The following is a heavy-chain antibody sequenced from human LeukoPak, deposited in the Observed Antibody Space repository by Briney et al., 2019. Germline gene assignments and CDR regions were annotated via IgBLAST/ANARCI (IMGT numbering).Heavy chain of an antibody. CDR1: GFTFSSYS. CDR3: AKAKSLTTDDY. D-gene: IGHD4-17*01. V-gene: IGHV3-21*04. Sequence: GGSLRLSCAGSGFTFSSYSMNWVRQAPGKGLEWVSSISSSSSYKYYADSLKGRFTISRDNSKNTLYLQMNSLRAEDTAVYYCAKAKSLTTDDYWGQGTLVTVSS. J-gene: IGHJ4*02. CDR2: ISSSSSYK.